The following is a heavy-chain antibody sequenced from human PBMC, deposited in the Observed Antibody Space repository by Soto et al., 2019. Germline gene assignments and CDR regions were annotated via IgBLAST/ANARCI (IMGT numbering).Heavy chain of an antibody. CDR1: GYTFTSYV. V-gene: IGHV1-18*01. CDR3: GRGNYDYVWGSYYYYGMDV. CDR2: ISAYNGNT. J-gene: IGHJ6*02. D-gene: IGHD3-16*01. Sequence: ASVKVSCKASGYTFTSYVISWVRQAPGQGLDWMGLISAYNGNTNYAQKLQGRVTMTTDTSTSTAYRELRSLRSDDTAVYYCGRGNYDYVWGSYYYYGMDVWGQGTTVTVSS.